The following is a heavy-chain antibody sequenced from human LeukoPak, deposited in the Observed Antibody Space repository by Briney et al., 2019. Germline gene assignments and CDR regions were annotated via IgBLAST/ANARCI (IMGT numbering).Heavy chain of an antibody. V-gene: IGHV4-39*07. CDR3: AREGVTTFWGRIDH. J-gene: IGHJ4*02. CDR1: GGSISSSSYY. Sequence: SETPSLTCTVSGGSISSSSYYWGWIRQPPGKGLEWIGSIYYSGSTYYNPSLKSRVTISVDTSKNQFSPKLSSVTAADTAVYYCAREGVTTFWGRIDHWGQGTLVTVSS. D-gene: IGHD2/OR15-2a*01. CDR2: IYYSGST.